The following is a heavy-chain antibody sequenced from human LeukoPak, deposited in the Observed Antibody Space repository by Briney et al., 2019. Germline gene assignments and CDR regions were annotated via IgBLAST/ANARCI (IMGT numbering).Heavy chain of an antibody. D-gene: IGHD3-3*01. CDR2: IYYSGGT. J-gene: IGHJ5*02. V-gene: IGHV4-59*01. CDR1: GASISSYY. Sequence: SETLSLTCTVSGASISSYYWSWIRQPPGKGLEWIGHIYYSGGTRYNPSLKSRVTISVDTSKNQFSLKLSSVTAADTAVYYCARVGILRFPSNWFDPWGQGTLVTVSS. CDR3: ARVGILRFPSNWFDP.